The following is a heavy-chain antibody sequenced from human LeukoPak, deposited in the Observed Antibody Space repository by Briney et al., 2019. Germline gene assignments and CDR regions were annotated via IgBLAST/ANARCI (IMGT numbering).Heavy chain of an antibody. V-gene: IGHV3-23*01. CDR2: ISGSGGST. J-gene: IGHJ4*02. CDR3: AKDHYGSGNYPLYFHY. Sequence: GGSLRLSCTASGFVFSSYAMNWVRQAPGKGPEWVSGISGSGGSTHYADSVKGRFTISRDNSKKTVYLQMNSLRGEDTAVYYCAKDHYGSGNYPLYFHYWGQGTLVTVSS. D-gene: IGHD3-10*01. CDR1: GFVFSSYA.